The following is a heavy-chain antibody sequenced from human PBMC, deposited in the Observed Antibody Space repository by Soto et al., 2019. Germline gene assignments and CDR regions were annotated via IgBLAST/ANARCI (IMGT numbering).Heavy chain of an antibody. V-gene: IGHV1-69*01. CDR3: ARDAGSGYLDY. CDR1: GGGFNSYA. J-gene: IGHJ4*01. D-gene: IGHD2-15*01. CDR2: IIPIFGTA. Sequence: VKVSWKASGGGFNSYASSWGRQDPGQGLEWMGGIIPIFGTANYAQKFQGRVTITADESTSTAYMELSSLRSEDTAVYYCARDAGSGYLDYWGQGTLVTVSS.